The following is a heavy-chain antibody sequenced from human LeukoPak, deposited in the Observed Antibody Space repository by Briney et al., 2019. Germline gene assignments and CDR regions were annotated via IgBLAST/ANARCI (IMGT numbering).Heavy chain of an antibody. CDR2: IYPGDSDT. V-gene: IGHV5-51*01. CDR1: GYSFTSYW. Sequence: GESLKISCKGSGYSFTSYWIGWVRQMPGKGLEWMGIIYPGDSDTRYSPSFQGQVTISADKSISTAYLQWSSLKASDTAMYYCARGGSEYSSSWYSFDYWGQGTLVTVSS. CDR3: ARGGSEYSSSWYSFDY. J-gene: IGHJ4*02. D-gene: IGHD6-13*01.